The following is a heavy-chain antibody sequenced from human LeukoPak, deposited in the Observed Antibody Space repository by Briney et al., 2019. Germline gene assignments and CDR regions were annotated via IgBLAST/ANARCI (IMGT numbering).Heavy chain of an antibody. CDR1: GFTFSSYA. V-gene: IGHV3-30-3*01. J-gene: IGHJ4*02. Sequence: GGSLRLSCAAAGFTFSSYAMHWVRQAPGKGLEWVAVISYDGSNKYYADSVKGRFTISRDNSKNTLYLQMNSLRAEDTAVYYCARDPYPYGSVYFDYWGQGTLVTVSS. D-gene: IGHD3-10*01. CDR3: ARDPYPYGSVYFDY. CDR2: ISYDGSNK.